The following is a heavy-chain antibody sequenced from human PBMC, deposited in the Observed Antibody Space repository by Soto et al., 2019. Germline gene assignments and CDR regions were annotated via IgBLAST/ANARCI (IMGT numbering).Heavy chain of an antibody. Sequence: SETLSLTCTVSGGSISSSSYYWGWIRQPPGKGLEWIGSIYYSGSTYYNPSLESRVSVSVDTSKNQFSLKVSGVSAADTAVYYCATSQKGYNWNYFDHWGQGALVTVSS. CDR3: ATSQKGYNWNYFDH. D-gene: IGHD1-20*01. J-gene: IGHJ4*02. V-gene: IGHV4-39*01. CDR2: IYYSGST. CDR1: GGSISSSSYY.